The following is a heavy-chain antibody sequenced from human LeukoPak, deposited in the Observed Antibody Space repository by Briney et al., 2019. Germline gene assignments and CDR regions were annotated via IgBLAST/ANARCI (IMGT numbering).Heavy chain of an antibody. CDR2: IYYSGST. V-gene: IGHV4-31*03. J-gene: IGHJ4*02. Sequence: SETLSLTCTVSGGSISSGGYYWSWIRQHPGKGLEWIGYIYYSGSTYYNPSLKSRVTISVDTSKNQFSLTLSSVTAADTAVYYCARAPGEMATIIYFDYWGQGTLVTVSS. D-gene: IGHD5-24*01. CDR1: GGSISSGGYY. CDR3: ARAPGEMATIIYFDY.